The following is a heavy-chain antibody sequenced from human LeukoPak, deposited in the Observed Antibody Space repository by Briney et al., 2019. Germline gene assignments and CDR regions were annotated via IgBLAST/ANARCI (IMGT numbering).Heavy chain of an antibody. CDR3: AKDIRWELLHAFDI. Sequence: PGGSLRLSCAASGFTFDGYAMHWVRQAPGKGLEWVSGISWNSGSIGYADSVKGRFTISRDNAKNSLYLQMNSLRAEDMALYYCAKDIRWELLHAFDIWGQGTMVTVSS. CDR1: GFTFDGYA. CDR2: ISWNSGSI. V-gene: IGHV3-9*03. D-gene: IGHD1-26*01. J-gene: IGHJ3*02.